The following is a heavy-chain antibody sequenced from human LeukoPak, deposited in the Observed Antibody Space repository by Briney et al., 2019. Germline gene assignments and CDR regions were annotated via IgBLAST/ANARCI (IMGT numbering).Heavy chain of an antibody. Sequence: PGGSLRLSCAASRFSFNNYWMSWVPQGPGRGRGWGSKKKQIGSEKTNVGSLRGGFPISRDNAKNSLYLQMNSLRAEDTAVYYCARDGRDCSSTSCYGYGMDVWGQGTTVTVFS. CDR2: KKQIGSEK. CDR3: ARDGRDCSSTSCYGYGMDV. D-gene: IGHD2-2*01. V-gene: IGHV3-7*01. J-gene: IGHJ6*02. CDR1: RFSFNNYW.